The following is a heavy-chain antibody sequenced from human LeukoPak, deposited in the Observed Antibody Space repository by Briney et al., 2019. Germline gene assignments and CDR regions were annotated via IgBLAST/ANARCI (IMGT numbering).Heavy chain of an antibody. D-gene: IGHD3-9*01. J-gene: IGHJ4*02. CDR1: VGSLWNYY. CDR3: ARDSYDILTGSRNFDY. CDR2: IYTSGST. V-gene: IGHV4-4*07. Sequence: SHTLSLTRSVSVGSLWNYYWSCIRQPAGKGREGSGRIYTSGSTNYNPSLKSRVTMSVDTSKNQFSLKLNSVTAADTAVYYCARDSYDILTGSRNFDYWGQGTLVTVSS.